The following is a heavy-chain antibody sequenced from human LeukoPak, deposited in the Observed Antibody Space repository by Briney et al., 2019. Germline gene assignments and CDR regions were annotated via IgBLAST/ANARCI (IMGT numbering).Heavy chain of an antibody. CDR3: AREYSSGFDY. CDR1: GFTFSGHS. V-gene: IGHV3-30*03. Sequence: PGGSLRLPCAASGFTFSGHSMNWVRQAPGKGLEWVAVISYDGSNKYYADSVKGRFTISRDNSKNTLYLQMNSLRAEDTAVYYCAREYSSGFDYWGQGTLVTVSS. CDR2: ISYDGSNK. J-gene: IGHJ4*02. D-gene: IGHD6-19*01.